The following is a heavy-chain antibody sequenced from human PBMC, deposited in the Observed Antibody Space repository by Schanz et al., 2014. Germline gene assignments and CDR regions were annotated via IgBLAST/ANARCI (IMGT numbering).Heavy chain of an antibody. J-gene: IGHJ4*02. D-gene: IGHD3-3*01. CDR3: ARSAGRDFWSGYYTRFDY. CDR2: INTGSGDT. Sequence: QVHLVQSGAEVKRPGASVKVSCKASEYSFTSYSMHWVRQAPGQRLEWMGWINTGSGDTKYSQNCQGRVTITRDTSASTAYMELRSLRSDDTAVYYCARSAGRDFWSGYYTRFDYWGQGTLVTVSS. CDR1: EYSFTSYS. V-gene: IGHV1-3*04.